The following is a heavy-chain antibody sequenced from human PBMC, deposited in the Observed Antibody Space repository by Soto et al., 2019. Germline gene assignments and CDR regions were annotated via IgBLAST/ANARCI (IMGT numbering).Heavy chain of an antibody. CDR1: GASFTSNNW. CDR2: IYRTGST. CDR3: ASRDPGTSVDY. Sequence: ETLCLTGSVSGASFTSNNWWTWVRQPPGQGLEWIGEIYRTGSTNYNPSLKSRVTISLDKSENQFSLKVTSLTAADTAVYYCASRDPGTSVDYWGQGTLVTVYS. D-gene: IGHD1-7*01. J-gene: IGHJ4*02. V-gene: IGHV4-4*02.